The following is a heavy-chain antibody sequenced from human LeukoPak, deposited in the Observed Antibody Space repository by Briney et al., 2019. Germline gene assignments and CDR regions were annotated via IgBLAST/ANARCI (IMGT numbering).Heavy chain of an antibody. CDR3: ASRYYYDSSGYYHFDY. CDR2: IIPIFGTA. D-gene: IGHD3-22*01. V-gene: IGHV1-69*13. Sequence: SVKVSCKASGGTFSSYAISWVRQAPGQGLEWMGGIIPIFGTANYAQKFQGRVAITADEPTSTAYMELSSLRSEDTAVYYCASRYYYDSSGYYHFDYWGQGTLVTVSS. J-gene: IGHJ4*02. CDR1: GGTFSSYA.